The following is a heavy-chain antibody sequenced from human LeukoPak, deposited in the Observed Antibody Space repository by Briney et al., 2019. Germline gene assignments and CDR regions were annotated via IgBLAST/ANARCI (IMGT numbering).Heavy chain of an antibody. CDR3: ARGPREGFFGVVIHYFDY. CDR1: GYTFSGYY. D-gene: IGHD3-3*01. J-gene: IGHJ4*02. Sequence: GAAVKVSCKASGYTFSGYYMHWVRQAPGQGLEWMGWINPNSGGTNYAQKFQGRVTMTRDTSISTGYMELSRLRSDDTAVYYCARGPREGFFGVVIHYFDYWGQGTLVTVSS. CDR2: INPNSGGT. V-gene: IGHV1-2*02.